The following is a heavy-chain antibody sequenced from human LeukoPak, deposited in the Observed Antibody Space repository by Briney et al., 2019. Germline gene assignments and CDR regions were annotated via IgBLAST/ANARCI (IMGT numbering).Heavy chain of an antibody. Sequence: SETLSLTCSVSGGSISNYYWSWIRQPPGRGLEWIGYIYYTGSTNYNPSLQSRVTISVDTSKNQVSLRLTSVTAADTAVYYCARLSVIVGAALEYYYYYMDVWGQGTTVTVSS. CDR1: GGSISNYY. D-gene: IGHD1-26*01. J-gene: IGHJ6*03. V-gene: IGHV4-59*12. CDR3: ARLSVIVGAALEYYYYYMDV. CDR2: IYYTGST.